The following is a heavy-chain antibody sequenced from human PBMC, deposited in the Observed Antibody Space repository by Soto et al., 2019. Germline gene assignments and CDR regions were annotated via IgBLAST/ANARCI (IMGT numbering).Heavy chain of an antibody. J-gene: IGHJ5*01. CDR1: GYTFITYE. D-gene: IGHD6-13*01. V-gene: IGHV1-8*01. Sequence: QVQLVQSGVEVKKPGASVKVSCKTSGYTFITYEITWVRQAPGKGLEWMGWMNPRSGNTGYAQKFQGRVAMTRNTSVNTDYLELSDLTSEDTAVYYCARGDSFTSSWYWFDSWGQGTLVTVSS. CDR3: ARGDSFTSSWYWFDS. CDR2: MNPRSGNT.